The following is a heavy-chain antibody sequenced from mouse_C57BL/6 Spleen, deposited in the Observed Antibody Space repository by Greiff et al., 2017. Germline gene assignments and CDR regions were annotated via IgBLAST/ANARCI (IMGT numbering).Heavy chain of an antibody. CDR1: GYTFTSYW. CDR3: AREELYYAMDD. CDR2: IYPSDSET. J-gene: IGHJ4*01. V-gene: IGHV1-61*01. Sequence: QVQLQQPGAELVRPGSSVKLSCKASGYTFTSYWMDWVKQRPGQGLEWIGNIYPSDSETHYNQKFKDKATLTVDKSSSTAYMQLSSLTSEDSAVXYCAREELYYAMDDWGQGTSVTVSS.